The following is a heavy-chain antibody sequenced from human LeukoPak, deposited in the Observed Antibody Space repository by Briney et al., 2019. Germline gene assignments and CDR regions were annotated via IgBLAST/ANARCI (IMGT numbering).Heavy chain of an antibody. CDR1: GYTLTELS. J-gene: IGHJ5*02. D-gene: IGHD7-27*01. Sequence: GASVKVSCKVSGYTLTELSMHWVRQAPGKGLEWMGGFDPEDGETIYAQKFQGRVTMTEDTSTDTAYMKLSSLRSEDTAVYYCATRGPNGAGWFDPWGQGTLVTVSS. CDR2: FDPEDGET. CDR3: ATRGPNGAGWFDP. V-gene: IGHV1-24*01.